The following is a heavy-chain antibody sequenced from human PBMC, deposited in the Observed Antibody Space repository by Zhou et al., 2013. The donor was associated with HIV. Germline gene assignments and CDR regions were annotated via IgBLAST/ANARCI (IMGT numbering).Heavy chain of an antibody. J-gene: IGHJ6*03. CDR3: ARGGGPTAREDYYYMDV. CDR1: GGTFRSYG. Sequence: QVQLVQSGAEVKQPGSSVKVSCKASGGTFRSYGISWVRQAPGQGLEWMGGIIPIFRTPNYAQKFQGRVTITTDESTTTAYMELSSLKSEDTAVYYCARGGGPTAREDYYYMDVWGKGTTVTVSS. V-gene: IGHV1-69*05. D-gene: IGHD5-18*01. CDR2: IIPIFRTP.